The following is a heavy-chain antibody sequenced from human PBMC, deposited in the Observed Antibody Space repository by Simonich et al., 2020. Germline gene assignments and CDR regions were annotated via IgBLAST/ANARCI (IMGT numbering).Heavy chain of an antibody. D-gene: IGHD6-19*01. Sequence: EVQLVESGGGLVKPGGSLRLSCAASGFTFSSYSMNWVRQAPGKGLEWVSSISSSSSYIYYADSVKDRFTISRDNAKNSLYRQMNSLRAEDTAVYYCARWIAVAGTGAYGMDVWGQGTTVTVSS. CDR2: ISSSSSYI. CDR3: ARWIAVAGTGAYGMDV. CDR1: GFTFSSYS. J-gene: IGHJ6*02. V-gene: IGHV3-21*01.